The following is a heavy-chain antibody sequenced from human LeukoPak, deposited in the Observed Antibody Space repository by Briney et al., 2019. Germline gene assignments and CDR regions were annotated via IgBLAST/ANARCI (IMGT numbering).Heavy chain of an antibody. Sequence: SETLSLTCAVYGGSFSGYYWSWIRQPPGKGLEWIGEINHSGSTNYNPSLKSRVTISVDTSKNQFSLKLSSVTAADTAVYYCARMAAACWFDPWGQGTLVTVFS. D-gene: IGHD6-13*01. CDR2: INHSGST. CDR3: ARMAAACWFDP. V-gene: IGHV4-34*01. CDR1: GGSFSGYY. J-gene: IGHJ5*02.